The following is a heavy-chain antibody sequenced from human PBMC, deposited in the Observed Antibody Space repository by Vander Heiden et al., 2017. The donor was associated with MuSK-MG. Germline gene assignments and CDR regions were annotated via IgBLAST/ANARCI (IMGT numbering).Heavy chain of an antibody. Sequence: QLVESGGGLVQPGGSLRLSCAASGFTFSTYWMTWVRQAPGKGLEWVANIKQDGSEKYYVDSVKGRFTISRDNAKNTLYLQMNSLRAEDTAVYYCARDESSSWYVGGRYYWGQGTLVTFSS. D-gene: IGHD6-13*01. CDR1: GFTFSTYW. J-gene: IGHJ4*02. V-gene: IGHV3-7*01. CDR2: IKQDGSEK. CDR3: ARDESSSWYVGGRYY.